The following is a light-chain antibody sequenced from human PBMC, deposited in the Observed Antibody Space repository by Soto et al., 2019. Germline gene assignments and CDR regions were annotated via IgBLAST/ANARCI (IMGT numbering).Light chain of an antibody. J-gene: IGKJ4*01. CDR3: QQYNNWPLT. Sequence: ETVMTQSPATLSVSPGDRATLSCRASQSVSSNLAWYHQKPGQAPRLLIYGASTRATGIPARFSGSGSGTEFTLTISSLQSVDFAVYYCQQYNNWPLTFGGGTKVEIK. CDR1: QSVSSN. V-gene: IGKV3D-15*01. CDR2: GAS.